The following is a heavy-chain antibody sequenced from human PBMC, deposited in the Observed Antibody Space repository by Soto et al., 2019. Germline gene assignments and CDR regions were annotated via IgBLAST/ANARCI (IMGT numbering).Heavy chain of an antibody. Sequence: GALRLSCAASGFTFSNYAMSWVCHAPGKGLEWVSAIGGSGGGTYYADSVRGRFTASRDNSKNTLYLQMNSLRAEDKAVYYCAKATGIDPWGQGTLVTVSS. V-gene: IGHV3-23*01. CDR2: IGGSGGGT. CDR1: GFTFSNYA. J-gene: IGHJ5*02. D-gene: IGHD3-10*01. CDR3: AKATGIDP.